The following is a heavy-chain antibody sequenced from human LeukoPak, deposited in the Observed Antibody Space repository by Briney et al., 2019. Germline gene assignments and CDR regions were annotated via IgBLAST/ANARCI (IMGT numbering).Heavy chain of an antibody. D-gene: IGHD3-22*01. CDR3: ARGDHYYYDSSGYYYFDS. CDR1: GFTFSSYG. Sequence: GRSLRLSCAASGFTFSSYGMHWVRQAPGKGLEWVAVISYDGSNKYYADSVKGRFTISRDNSKNTLYLQMNSLRAEDTAVYYCARGDHYYYDSSGYYYFDSWGQGTLVTVSS. CDR2: ISYDGSNK. J-gene: IGHJ4*02. V-gene: IGHV3-30*03.